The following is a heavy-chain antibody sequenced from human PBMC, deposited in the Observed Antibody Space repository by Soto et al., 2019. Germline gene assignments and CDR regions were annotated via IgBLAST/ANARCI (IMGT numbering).Heavy chain of an antibody. J-gene: IGHJ5*02. D-gene: IGHD3-3*01. Sequence: QVQVVESGGGVVQPGTSLRLSCAASGFIFSSYVMHWVRQAPGKGLEWVAVISSDGRHEYYADPVKGRFTISRDNSKNTLYVQMNRLRTEDTAMYYCVRYTGNAFWGGLPPFDPWGQGTLVPVSS. CDR3: VRYTGNAFWGGLPPFDP. CDR2: ISSDGRHE. V-gene: IGHV3-30*04. CDR1: GFIFSSYV.